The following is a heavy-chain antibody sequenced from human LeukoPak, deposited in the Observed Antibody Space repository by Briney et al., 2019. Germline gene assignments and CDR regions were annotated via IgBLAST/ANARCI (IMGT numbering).Heavy chain of an antibody. Sequence: ASVKVSCKASGYTFAGYYMHWVRQAPGQGLEWVGWVNPNSGGTNYAQKFQGRVTMTRDTSISTAYMELSRLRSDYTAEYYCARDPWETGTTVDYWGQGTLVTVSS. CDR1: GYTFAGYY. CDR3: ARDPWETGTTVDY. V-gene: IGHV1-2*02. D-gene: IGHD1-7*01. J-gene: IGHJ4*02. CDR2: VNPNSGGT.